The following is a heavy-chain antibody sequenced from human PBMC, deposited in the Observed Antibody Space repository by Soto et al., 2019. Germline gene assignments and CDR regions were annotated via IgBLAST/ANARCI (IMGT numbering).Heavy chain of an antibody. D-gene: IGHD5-18*01. J-gene: IGHJ6*02. CDR1: GGSYSCYY. Sequence: SETLSLTFAVYGGSYSCYYWTWIRQPPGKWLEWIGEINHSGSTNYNPSLKSRVTISVDTSKNQFSLKLSSVTAAETAVYYCARGTPIQLWLPDYYYYGMDVWGQGTTVPVYS. CDR2: INHSGST. CDR3: ARGTPIQLWLPDYYYYGMDV. V-gene: IGHV4-34*01.